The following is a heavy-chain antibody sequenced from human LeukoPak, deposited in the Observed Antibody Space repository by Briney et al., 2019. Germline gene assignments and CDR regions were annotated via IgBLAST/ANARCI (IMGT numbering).Heavy chain of an antibody. Sequence: GASVKVSCKASGYTFTSYVISWVRQAPGQGLEWMGWISAYNGNTNYAQKLQGRVTMTTDTSTSTAYMELRSLRSDDTAVYYCAYCGGDCYSSWFDPWGQGALVTVSS. D-gene: IGHD2-21*02. CDR2: ISAYNGNT. V-gene: IGHV1-18*01. CDR3: AYCGGDCYSSWFDP. CDR1: GYTFTSYV. J-gene: IGHJ5*02.